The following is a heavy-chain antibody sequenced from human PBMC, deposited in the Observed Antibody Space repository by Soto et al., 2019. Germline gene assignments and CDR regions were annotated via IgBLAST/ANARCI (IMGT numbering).Heavy chain of an antibody. V-gene: IGHV4-34*01. Sequence: QVQLQQWGAGLLKPSETLSLSCAVYGGYFNDNYYTWFRQPPGKGLEWIGEISRSGTTKYIPSLKSCASISFDASKTQVSLKVTSVTAAYTAVYYCATSLWFGTQVELWGQGALVTVSS. J-gene: IGHJ5*02. CDR2: ISRSGTT. CDR1: GGYFNDNY. D-gene: IGHD3-10*01. CDR3: ATSLWFGTQVEL.